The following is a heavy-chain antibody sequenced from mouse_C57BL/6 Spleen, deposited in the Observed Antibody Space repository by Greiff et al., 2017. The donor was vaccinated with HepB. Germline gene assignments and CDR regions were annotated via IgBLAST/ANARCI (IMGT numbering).Heavy chain of an antibody. J-gene: IGHJ2*01. CDR3: ARDYGNYFYYFDY. CDR1: GYAFSSYW. V-gene: IGHV1-80*01. Sequence: VQVVESGAELVKPGASVKISCKASGYAFSSYWMNWVKQRPGKGLEWIGQIYPGDGDTNYNGKFKGKATLTADKSSSTAYMQLSSLTSEDSAVYFCARDYGNYFYYFDYWGQGTTLTVSS. CDR2: IYPGDGDT. D-gene: IGHD2-1*01.